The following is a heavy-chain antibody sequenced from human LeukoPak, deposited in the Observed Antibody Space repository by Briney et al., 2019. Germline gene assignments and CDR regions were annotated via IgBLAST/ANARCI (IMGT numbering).Heavy chain of an antibody. CDR2: IYYSGST. V-gene: IGHV4-39*01. D-gene: IGHD5-12*01. CDR3: ASMVATTGYYYMDV. Sequence: SETLSLTCTVSGVSISSSSYYWGWIRQPPGKGLEWIGSIYYSGSTYYNPSLKSRVTISVDTSKNQFSLKLSSVTAADTAVYYCASMVATTGYYYMDVWGKGTTVTVSS. CDR1: GVSISSSSYY. J-gene: IGHJ6*03.